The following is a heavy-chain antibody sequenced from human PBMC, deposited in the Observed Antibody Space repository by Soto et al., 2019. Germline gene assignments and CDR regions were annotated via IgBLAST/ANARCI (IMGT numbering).Heavy chain of an antibody. D-gene: IGHD3-3*01. CDR3: ARDTIFGVASFDY. CDR2: ISAYNGNT. V-gene: IGHV1-18*01. J-gene: IGHJ4*02. CDR1: GYTFTSYG. Sequence: ASVKVSCKASGYTFTSYGISWVRQAPGQGLEWMGWISAYNGNTNYAQKLQGRVTMTTDTSASTAYMELRSLRSEDTAVYYGARDTIFGVASFDYWGQGTLVTVSS.